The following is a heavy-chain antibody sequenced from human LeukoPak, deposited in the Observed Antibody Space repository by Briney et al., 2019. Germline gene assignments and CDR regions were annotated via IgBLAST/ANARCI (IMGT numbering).Heavy chain of an antibody. Sequence: GGSLRLSCAASGFTFSSHAMSWVRQAPGQGLEWVATISGSGANTYYAGSVQGRFTISRDNSKNTLFLQMNSLRVDDTAVYYCSEYSSSGLRGYWGQGTLVTVSS. CDR3: SEYSSSGLRGY. CDR2: ISGSGANT. V-gene: IGHV3-23*01. D-gene: IGHD6-13*01. CDR1: GFTFSSHA. J-gene: IGHJ4*02.